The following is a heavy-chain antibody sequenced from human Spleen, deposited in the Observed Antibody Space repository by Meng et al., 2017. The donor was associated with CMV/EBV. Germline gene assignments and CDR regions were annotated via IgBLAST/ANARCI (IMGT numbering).Heavy chain of an antibody. V-gene: IGHV1-24*01. J-gene: IGHJ5*02. CDR3: TKDPRTSCCVRWFDP. Sequence: ASVKVSCKVSGYTLTELSMHWVRQAPGKGLEWMGGFDPEDGETIYAQKFQGRVTMTEDTSTDTAYMELSSLRSEDTAVYYCTKDPRTSCCVRWFDPWGQGTLVTVSS. CDR1: GYTLTELS. CDR2: FDPEDGET. D-gene: IGHD2-2*01.